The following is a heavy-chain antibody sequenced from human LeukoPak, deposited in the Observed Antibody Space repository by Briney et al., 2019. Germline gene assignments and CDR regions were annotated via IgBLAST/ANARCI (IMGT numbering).Heavy chain of an antibody. D-gene: IGHD5-12*01. J-gene: IGHJ1*01. CDR1: GGSISSGSYY. V-gene: IGHV4-61*02. CDR3: ARGLEYFQH. Sequence: SETLSLTCTVSGGSISSGSYYWSWIRQPAGKGLEWIGRIYTSGSTNYNPSLKSQVTISVDTSKNQFSLKLSSVTAADTAVYYCARGLEYFQHWGQGTLVTVSS. CDR2: IYTSGST.